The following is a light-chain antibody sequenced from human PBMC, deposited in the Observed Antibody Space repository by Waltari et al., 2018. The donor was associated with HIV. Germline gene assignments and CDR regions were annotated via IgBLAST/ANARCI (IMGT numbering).Light chain of an antibody. CDR2: QDS. Sequence: LTQPPSASESPGPSVTISCTGDKLGDKYACWYQQTPGQSPVLVIYQDSKRPSGIPERFSGSNSGNTATLTISGTQAMDEADYYCQAWDSSTVVFGGGTKLTVL. V-gene: IGLV3-1*01. CDR1: KLGDKY. CDR3: QAWDSSTVV. J-gene: IGLJ2*01.